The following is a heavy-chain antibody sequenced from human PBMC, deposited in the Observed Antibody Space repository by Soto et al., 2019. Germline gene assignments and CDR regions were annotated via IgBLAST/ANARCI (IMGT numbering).Heavy chain of an antibody. V-gene: IGHV4-30-4*01. CDR2: IYYSGST. D-gene: IGHD2-15*01. Sequence: PAETLSLTCTVSGSSISSGDYYWSWIRQPPGKGLEWIGYIYYSGSTYYNPSLKSRVTRSVDTSKNQFSLKRRSVTAADTAVYYCARASNVVVVAATLGDYGMDVWGQGTTVTVSS. J-gene: IGHJ6*02. CDR3: ARASNVVVVAATLGDYGMDV. CDR1: GSSISSGDYY.